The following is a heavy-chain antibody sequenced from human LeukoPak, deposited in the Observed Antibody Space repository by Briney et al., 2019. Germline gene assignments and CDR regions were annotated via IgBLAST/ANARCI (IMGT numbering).Heavy chain of an antibody. CDR2: IKSDGSTT. CDR1: GFTFSTYW. CDR3: ARDRSYAMDV. Sequence: PGGSLRLSCAASGFTFSTYWMHWVRQAPGKGLVWVSRIKSDGSTTSYADSVKGRFTISRDNAKNTLFLQMNSLRAEDTAVYYCARDRSYAMDVWGQGTMVTVSS. V-gene: IGHV3-74*01. J-gene: IGHJ6*02.